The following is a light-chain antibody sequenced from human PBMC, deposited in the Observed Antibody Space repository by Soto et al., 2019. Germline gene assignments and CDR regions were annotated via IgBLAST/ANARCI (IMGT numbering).Light chain of an antibody. CDR1: QSVSSY. Sequence: EIVLTQSPATLSLSPGERATLSCRASQSVSSYLAWYQQKPGQAPRLLIYDASNSATGIPARFSGSGSGTDFTLPISSRQPSDFAASYCHQHYNWPRLTFGGGTKVEIK. CDR3: HQHYNWPRLT. J-gene: IGKJ4*01. CDR2: DAS. V-gene: IGKV3-11*01.